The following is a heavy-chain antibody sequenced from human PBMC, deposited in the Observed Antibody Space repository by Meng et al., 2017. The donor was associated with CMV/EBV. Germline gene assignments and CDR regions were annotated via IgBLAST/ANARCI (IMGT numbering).Heavy chain of an antibody. CDR1: GYTFTSYG. J-gene: IGHJ4*02. V-gene: IGHV1-18*01. CDR2: ISAYNGNT. Sequence: ASVKVSCKASGYTFTSYGISWVRQAPGQGLEWMGWISAYNGNTNYAQKLQGRVTMTTDASTSTAYMELRSLRSDDTAVYYCASGDIAAAGPEFDYWGQGTLVTVSS. D-gene: IGHD6-13*01. CDR3: ASGDIAAAGPEFDY.